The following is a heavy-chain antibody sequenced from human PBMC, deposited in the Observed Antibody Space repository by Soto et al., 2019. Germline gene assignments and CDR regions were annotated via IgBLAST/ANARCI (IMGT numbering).Heavy chain of an antibody. D-gene: IGHD2-8*01. V-gene: IGHV3-11*06. CDR2: VSSSSTYT. J-gene: IGHJ5*02. Sequence: GESLTLSCAASGFTFIDYYMSWIRQAPGRGLEWLSYVSSSSTYTNYADSVKGRFTISRDNASNSLYLQMNSLRAEDTAVYDCAGTRRPWGQGTLVTVSS. CDR3: AGTRRP. CDR1: GFTFIDYY.